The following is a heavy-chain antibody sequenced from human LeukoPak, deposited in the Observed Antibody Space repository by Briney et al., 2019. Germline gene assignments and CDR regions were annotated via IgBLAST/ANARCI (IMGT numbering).Heavy chain of an antibody. CDR2: ISGSGVGT. J-gene: IGHJ4*02. CDR1: GFTFSNYA. CDR3: AKVYSRDYGGNSFFDY. D-gene: IGHD4-23*01. Sequence: PGGSLRLSCAASGFTFSNYAMSWVCQAPGKGLEWVSLISGSGVGTYYADSVKGRFTISRDNSKNTLYLQMNSLRAEDTAVYYCAKVYSRDYGGNSFFDYWGQGTLVTVSS. V-gene: IGHV3-23*01.